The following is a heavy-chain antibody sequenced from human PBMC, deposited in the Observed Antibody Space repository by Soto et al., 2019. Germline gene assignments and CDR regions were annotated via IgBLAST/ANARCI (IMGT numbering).Heavy chain of an antibody. CDR2: IYYSGST. V-gene: IGHV4-31*03. J-gene: IGHJ4*02. D-gene: IGHD3-3*01. CDR3: ARDPGGGGWSGYSPLFDY. CDR1: GGSISSGGYY. Sequence: QVQLQESGPGLVKPSQTLSLTCTVSGGSISSGGYYWSWIRQHPGKGLEWIGYIYYSGSTYYNPSLKSRVTIPVDTSKNQFSLKLSSVTAADTAVYYCARDPGGGGWSGYSPLFDYWGQGTLVTVSS.